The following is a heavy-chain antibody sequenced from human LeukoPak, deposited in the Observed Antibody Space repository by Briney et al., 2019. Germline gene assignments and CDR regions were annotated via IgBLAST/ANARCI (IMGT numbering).Heavy chain of an antibody. CDR1: GFTFSSYA. Sequence: GGSLRLSCAASGFTFSSYAMHWVRQAPGKGLEWVAVISYDGSNKYYADSVKGRFTISRDNSKNTLYLQMNSLRAEDTAVYYCARDFMVRGVIGYWGQGTLVTVSS. V-gene: IGHV3-30*04. CDR2: ISYDGSNK. D-gene: IGHD3-10*01. J-gene: IGHJ4*02. CDR3: ARDFMVRGVIGY.